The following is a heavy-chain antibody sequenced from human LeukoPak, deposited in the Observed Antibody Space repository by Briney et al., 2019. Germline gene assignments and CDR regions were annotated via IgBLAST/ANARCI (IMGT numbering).Heavy chain of an antibody. D-gene: IGHD6-19*01. CDR3: AKDGSVAGYGNYGMDV. CDR2: ISWNSGSI. CDR1: GFTFDDYA. J-gene: IGHJ6*02. Sequence: PGGSLRLSCAASGFTFDDYAMHWVRQAPGKGLEWVSGISWNSGSIGYADSVKGRFTISRDNAKNSLYLQMNSLRAEDTALYYCAKDGSVAGYGNYGMDVWGQGTTVTVSS. V-gene: IGHV3-9*01.